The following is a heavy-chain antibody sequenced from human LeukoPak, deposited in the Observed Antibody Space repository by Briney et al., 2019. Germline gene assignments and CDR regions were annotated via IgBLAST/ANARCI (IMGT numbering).Heavy chain of an antibody. CDR3: AREGYYYDSSGSANSY. V-gene: IGHV1-18*01. J-gene: IGHJ4*02. Sequence: ASVKVSCKASGYTFTTYGISWVRQAPGQGLEWMGWISAYNGNTNYAQKLQGRVTMTTDTSTSTAYMELRSLRSEDTAVYYCAREGYYYDSSGSANSYWGQGTLVTVSS. CDR1: GYTFTTYG. D-gene: IGHD3-22*01. CDR2: ISAYNGNT.